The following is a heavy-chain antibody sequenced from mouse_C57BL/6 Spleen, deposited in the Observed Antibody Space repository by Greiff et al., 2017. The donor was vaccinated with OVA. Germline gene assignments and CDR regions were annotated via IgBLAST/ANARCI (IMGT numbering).Heavy chain of an antibody. CDR2: IYYSGTI. D-gene: IGHD1-1*01. Sequence: DVQLQESGPGLVKPSQTVFLTCTVTGISITTGNYRWSWIRQFPGNKLEWIGYIYYSGTITYNPSLTSRTTITRDTPKNQFFLEMNSLTAEDTATYYCAREGSSYDYAMDYWGQGTSVTVSS. CDR1: GISITTGNYR. CDR3: AREGSSYDYAMDY. J-gene: IGHJ4*01. V-gene: IGHV3-5*01.